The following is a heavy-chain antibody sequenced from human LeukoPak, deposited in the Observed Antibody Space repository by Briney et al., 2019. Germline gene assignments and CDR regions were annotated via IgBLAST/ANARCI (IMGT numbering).Heavy chain of an antibody. CDR1: GGTFSSYA. CDR2: IIPIFGTA. CDR3: ARVVYYYGSGTLDAFDI. V-gene: IGHV1-69*13. D-gene: IGHD3-10*01. Sequence: SVKVSCKASGGTFSSYAISWVRQAPGQGLEWMGGIIPIFGTANYAQKFQGRVTITADESTSTAYMELSSLRSEDTAVYCCARVVYYYGSGTLDAFDIWGQGTMVTVSS. J-gene: IGHJ3*02.